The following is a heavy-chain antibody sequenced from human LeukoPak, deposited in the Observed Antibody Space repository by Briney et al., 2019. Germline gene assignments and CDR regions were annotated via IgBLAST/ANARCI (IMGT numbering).Heavy chain of an antibody. Sequence: GGSLRLSCAASGFTFRSYSMNWVRQAPGKGLEWISYISHSGSTIYYADSVKGRFTISRDNAKNSLYLQMNSLRAEDTAVYYCARDRSDTYFDYWGQGTLVTVSS. D-gene: IGHD6-25*01. J-gene: IGHJ4*02. CDR3: ARDRSDTYFDY. CDR1: GFTFRSYS. CDR2: ISHSGSTI. V-gene: IGHV3-48*04.